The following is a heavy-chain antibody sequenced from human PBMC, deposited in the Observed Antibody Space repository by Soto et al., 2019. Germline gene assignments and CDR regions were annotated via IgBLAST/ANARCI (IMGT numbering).Heavy chain of an antibody. CDR2: IKRKRDGGTT. V-gene: IGHV3-15*07. Sequence: EVQLVESGGGVVKPGGSLRLSCAASAFTFSNAWMNWVRQAPGKGLEWVGRIKRKRDGGTTDYAAPVKGRITISSDDSKTALYLQMNSLKNEDTLVYYCTLVWFGGLFRTDHDVFDVWGQGTLVTVSS. CDR3: TLVWFGGLFRTDHDVFDV. J-gene: IGHJ3*01. CDR1: AFTFSNAW. D-gene: IGHD3-10*01.